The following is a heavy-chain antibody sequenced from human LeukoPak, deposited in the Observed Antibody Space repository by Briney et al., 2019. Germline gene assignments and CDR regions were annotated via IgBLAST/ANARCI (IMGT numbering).Heavy chain of an antibody. J-gene: IGHJ4*02. CDR2: INAGNGNT. CDR1: GYTFSSYA. D-gene: IGHD1-1*01. V-gene: IGHV1-3*01. Sequence: GASVKVSCKASGYTFSSYAMQWVRQAPGQRLEWMGWINAGNGNTKYSQKFQGRVSITRDTSANTAYMELSSLRSEDTAVYYCARAAEGTGTWPFDYWGQGTLVTVSS. CDR3: ARAAEGTGTWPFDY.